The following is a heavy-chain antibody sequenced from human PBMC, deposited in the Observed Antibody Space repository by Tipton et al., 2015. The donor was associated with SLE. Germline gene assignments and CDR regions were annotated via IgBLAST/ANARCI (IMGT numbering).Heavy chain of an antibody. CDR2: INHSGST. CDR1: GGSFSGYY. Sequence: TLSLTCAVYGGSFSGYYWSWIRQPPGKGLEWSGEINHSGSTTYNPSLKSRVTISVDTSKNQFSLKLSSVTAADTAVYYCARDGTVTGDGMDVWGQGTTVTVSS. D-gene: IGHD4-17*01. V-gene: IGHV4-34*01. J-gene: IGHJ6*02. CDR3: ARDGTVTGDGMDV.